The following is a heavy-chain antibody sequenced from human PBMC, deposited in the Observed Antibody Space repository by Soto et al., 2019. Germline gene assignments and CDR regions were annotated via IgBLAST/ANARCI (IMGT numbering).Heavy chain of an antibody. V-gene: IGHV1-69*02. CDR2: IIPILGIA. CDR1: GGTFSSYT. CDR3: ARGPSDYGDYVFDY. Sequence: ASVKVSCKASGGTFSSYTISWVRQAPGQGLEWMGRIIPILGIANYAQKFQGRVTITADKSTSTAYMELSSLRSEDTAVYYCARGPSDYGDYVFDYWGQGTLVTVSS. J-gene: IGHJ4*02. D-gene: IGHD4-17*01.